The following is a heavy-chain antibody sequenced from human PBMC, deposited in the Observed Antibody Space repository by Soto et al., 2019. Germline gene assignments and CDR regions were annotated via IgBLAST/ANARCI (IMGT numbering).Heavy chain of an antibody. V-gene: IGHV4-38-2*02. Sequence: PSETLSLTCAVSSFSISSGYYWGWVRQPPGKGLEWIGSIYHSGTTNYSPSLKSRVTISIDTSKNQFSLTLRSVTAADAAVYYCARDAEMDVWGQGTTVTVSS. CDR3: ARDAEMDV. CDR1: SFSISSGYY. J-gene: IGHJ6*02. CDR2: IYHSGTT.